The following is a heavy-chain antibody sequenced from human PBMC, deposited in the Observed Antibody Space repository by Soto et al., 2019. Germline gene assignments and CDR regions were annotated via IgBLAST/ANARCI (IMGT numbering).Heavy chain of an antibody. V-gene: IGHV1-3*01. CDR3: ASDVSSGWAYYYYCGMDV. D-gene: IGHD6-19*01. Sequence: QVQLVQSGAEVKKPGASVKVSCKASGYTFTSYAMHWVRQAPGQRLEWMGWINAGNGNTKYSQKFQGRVPITRDTPASTAYMELSSLRSEDTAVYYCASDVSSGWAYYYYCGMDVWGQGTTVTVSS. J-gene: IGHJ6*02. CDR1: GYTFTSYA. CDR2: INAGNGNT.